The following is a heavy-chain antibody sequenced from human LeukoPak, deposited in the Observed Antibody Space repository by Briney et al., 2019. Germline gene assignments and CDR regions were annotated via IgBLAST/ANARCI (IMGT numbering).Heavy chain of an antibody. V-gene: IGHV4-38-2*01. J-gene: IGHJ4*02. Sequence: PSETLCLTCAVSGCSISSGYYWGWIRQPPGKGLEWIGSIYHSGSTYYNPSLKSRVTISVDTSKNQFSLKLSSVTAADTAAYYCAGGENNYGSGRSYFDYWGQGTLVTVSS. D-gene: IGHD3-10*01. CDR1: GCSISSGYY. CDR3: AGGENNYGSGRSYFDY. CDR2: IYHSGST.